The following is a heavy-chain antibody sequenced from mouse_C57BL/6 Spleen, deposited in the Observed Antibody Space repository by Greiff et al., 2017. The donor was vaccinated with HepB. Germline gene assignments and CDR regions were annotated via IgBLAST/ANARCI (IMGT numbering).Heavy chain of an antibody. CDR2: IDPSDSYT. V-gene: IGHV1-69*01. CDR3: ARQGQTAQATTFDY. Sequence: VQLQQPGAELVMPGASVKLSCKASGYTFTSYWMHWVKQRPGQGLEWIGEIDPSDSYTNYNQKFKGKSPLTVDKSSSTAYRQLSSLTSEDSAVYDCARQGQTAQATTFDYWGQGTTLTVSS. D-gene: IGHD3-2*02. J-gene: IGHJ2*01. CDR1: GYTFTSYW.